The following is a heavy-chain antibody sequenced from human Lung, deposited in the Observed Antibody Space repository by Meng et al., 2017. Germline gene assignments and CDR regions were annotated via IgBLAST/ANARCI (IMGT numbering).Heavy chain of an antibody. CDR1: GYTFSTYT. Sequence: QVQLVQSGADVKTPGASVKVPCKASGYTFSTYTMHWVRQAPGQRLEWMGWINAGNGNTKCSQKFQGRVTITRDTSASTAYMELSSLRSEDTAVYYCARDAAMVKGGDYWGQGTLVTVSS. CDR3: ARDAAMVKGGDY. CDR2: INAGNGNT. J-gene: IGHJ4*02. V-gene: IGHV1-3*01. D-gene: IGHD5-18*01.